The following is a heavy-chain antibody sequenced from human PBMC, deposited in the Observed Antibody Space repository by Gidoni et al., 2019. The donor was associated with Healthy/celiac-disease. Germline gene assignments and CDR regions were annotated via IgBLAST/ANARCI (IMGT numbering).Heavy chain of an antibody. Sequence: EVQLVETGGGLIQPGGSLRLSCAASGFTVSSNYMRWVRQAPGKGLEWVSVIYSGGSTYYADSVKGRFTISRDNSKNTLYLQMNSLRAEDTAVYYCARDHCSGGSCYSPWFDPWGQGTLVTVSS. CDR3: ARDHCSGGSCYSPWFDP. V-gene: IGHV3-53*02. CDR2: IYSGGST. CDR1: GFTVSSNY. J-gene: IGHJ5*02. D-gene: IGHD2-15*01.